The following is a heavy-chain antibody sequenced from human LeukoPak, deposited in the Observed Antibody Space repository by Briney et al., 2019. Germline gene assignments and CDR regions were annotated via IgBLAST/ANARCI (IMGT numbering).Heavy chain of an antibody. D-gene: IGHD6-19*01. Sequence: GGSLRLSCVASGFTFSNYAMSWVRQAPGKGLEWVSSISGSGGATYYADSVKGRFIISRDTSKNTLYLQMNSLRAEDTAVYYCAREGGQWLVSDYWGQGTLVTVSS. CDR2: ISGSGGAT. J-gene: IGHJ4*02. CDR1: GFTFSNYA. CDR3: AREGGQWLVSDY. V-gene: IGHV3-23*01.